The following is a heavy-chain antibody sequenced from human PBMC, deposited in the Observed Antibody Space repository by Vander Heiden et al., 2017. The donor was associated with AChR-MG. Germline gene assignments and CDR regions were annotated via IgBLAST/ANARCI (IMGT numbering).Heavy chain of an antibody. CDR3: SRDAYSNGYKD. CDR1: RGSFSAYA. J-gene: IGHJ4*02. CDR2: IIPISGIV. D-gene: IGHD1-1*01. V-gene: IGHV1-69*01. Sequence: QVQLVQSGAEVTKPGSSVRVSCQASRGSFSAYAFSWVRQAPGQGLEWMGGIIPISGIVHYSQNFQGRVTITADGSTSTVYMELSGLRSDDTAVYYCSRDAYSNGYKDWGQGTLVTVSS.